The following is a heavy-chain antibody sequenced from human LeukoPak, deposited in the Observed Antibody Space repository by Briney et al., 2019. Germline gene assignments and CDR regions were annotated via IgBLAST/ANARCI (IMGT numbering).Heavy chain of an antibody. CDR2: ISYDGSNK. V-gene: IGHV3-30-3*01. D-gene: IGHD3-22*01. CDR1: GFTFSSYA. CDR3: ARDFFYYYDSGLFDY. J-gene: IGHJ4*02. Sequence: GGSLRLSCAASGFTFSSYAMHWVRQAPGKGLEWVAVISYDGSNKYYADSVKGRFTISGDNSKNTLYLQMNSLRAEDTAVYYCARDFFYYYDSGLFDYWGQGTLVTVSS.